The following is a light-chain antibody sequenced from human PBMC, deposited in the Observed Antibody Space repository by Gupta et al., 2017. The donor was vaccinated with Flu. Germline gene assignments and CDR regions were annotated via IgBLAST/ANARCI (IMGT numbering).Light chain of an antibody. V-gene: IGLV3-25*03. Sequence: SGDFLTEAYVYWYQQKPGQAPALVMFKDSKRPSGIPDRFSGSTSATTATFAISGVQAEDEADYYCQTADSDYNWIFGGGTKLTV. CDR1: FLTEAY. CDR3: QTADSDYNWI. CDR2: KDS. J-gene: IGLJ3*02.